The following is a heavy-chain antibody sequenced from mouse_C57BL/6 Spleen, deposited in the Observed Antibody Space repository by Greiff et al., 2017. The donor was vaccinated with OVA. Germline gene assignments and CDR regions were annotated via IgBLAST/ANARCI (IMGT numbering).Heavy chain of an antibody. Sequence: QVQLQQSGAELVRPGASVTLSCKASGYTFTDYEMHWVKQTPVHGLEWIGAIDPATGGTAYNQKFKGKAILTADKSSSTAYMELRSLTSEDSAVYYCTRSRAYSNSFDYWGQGTTLTVSS. V-gene: IGHV1-15*01. CDR3: TRSRAYSNSFDY. CDR1: GYTFTDYE. J-gene: IGHJ2*01. D-gene: IGHD2-5*01. CDR2: IDPATGGT.